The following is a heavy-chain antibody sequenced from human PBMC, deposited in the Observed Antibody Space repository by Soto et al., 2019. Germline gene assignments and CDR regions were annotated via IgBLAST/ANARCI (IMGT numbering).Heavy chain of an antibody. CDR2: ISAYNGNT. CDR3: ARELDGSGSYWAPWYYYGMDV. CDR1: GYTFTSYG. D-gene: IGHD3-10*01. V-gene: IGHV1-18*04. J-gene: IGHJ6*02. Sequence: ASVKVSCKASGYTFTSYGISWVRQAPGQGLEWMGWISAYNGNTNYAQKLQGRVTMATDTSTSTAYMELRSLRSDDTAVYYCARELDGSGSYWAPWYYYGMDVWGQGTTVTVSS.